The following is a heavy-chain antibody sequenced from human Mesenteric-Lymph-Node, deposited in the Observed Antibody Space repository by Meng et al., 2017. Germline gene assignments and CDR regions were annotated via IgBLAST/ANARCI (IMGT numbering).Heavy chain of an antibody. J-gene: IGHJ4*02. CDR1: GYTFTSYA. Sequence: ASVKVSCKASGYTFTSYAMHWVRQAPGQRLEWMGWINAGNGNTKYSQKFQGRVTMTRDTSTSTVYMELSSLRSEDTAVYYCAISLQGIWQGRALPDYWGQGTLVTVSS. V-gene: IGHV1-3*01. CDR2: INAGNGNT. CDR3: AISLQGIWQGRALPDY. D-gene: IGHD6-13*01.